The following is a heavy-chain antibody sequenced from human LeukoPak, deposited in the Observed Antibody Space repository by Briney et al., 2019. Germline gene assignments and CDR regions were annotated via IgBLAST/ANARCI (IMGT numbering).Heavy chain of an antibody. CDR3: ARDRTTVTVFDH. CDR1: VFTFSNYW. J-gene: IGHJ5*02. D-gene: IGHD4-17*01. CDR2: IKTDGTIT. V-gene: IGHV3-74*01. Sequence: GRSLRLSCVGSVFTFSNYWMHRVRQAPGKGLEWGSRIKTDGTITTSADSVEGRFTISRHNAKNTLYLPMNSLRAEDTAVYYCARDRTTVTVFDHWGQGILVPVSS.